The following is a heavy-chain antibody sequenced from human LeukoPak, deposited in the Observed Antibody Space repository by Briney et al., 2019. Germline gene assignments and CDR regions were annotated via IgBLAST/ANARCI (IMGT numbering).Heavy chain of an antibody. CDR2: IYYSGST. V-gene: IGHV4-59*01. CDR3: ARHTSGWHYFDN. CDR1: GGSISSYY. Sequence: SETLSLTCTVSGGSISSYYWTWIRQPPGKGLEWIGYIYYSGSTNYNPSLKSRVTISVDTSKNQFSLKLSSVTAADTAVYYCARHTSGWHYFDNWGQGTLVTVSS. J-gene: IGHJ4*02. D-gene: IGHD6-19*01.